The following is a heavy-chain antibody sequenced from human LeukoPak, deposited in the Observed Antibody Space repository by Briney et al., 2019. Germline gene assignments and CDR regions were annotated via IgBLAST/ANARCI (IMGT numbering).Heavy chain of an antibody. J-gene: IGHJ3*01. V-gene: IGHV6-1*01. CDR1: AASVSSNSAA. CDR2: TYYRFKWYN. Sequence: SQTLSLTCAISAASVSSNSAAWNCIRQSPSRGLEWLGRTYYRFKWYNDYAVSVKSRMTINPDTSKNQFSLQLRSVTPEDTAVYYCVRETYAFDFWGQGTMVTVSS. CDR3: VRETYAFDF.